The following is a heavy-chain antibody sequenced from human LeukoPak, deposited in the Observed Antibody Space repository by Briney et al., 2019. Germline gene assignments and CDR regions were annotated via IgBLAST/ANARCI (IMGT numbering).Heavy chain of an antibody. CDR2: IGTGGGT. V-gene: IGHV3/OR16-10*01. Sequence: GGSLRLYCAGAGFTFSSYAMHWVRQAQGKCLEWVSAIGTGGGTYYADSVKGRFTISRDNAKNSLYLQMNSLRAEETAVYYCARDCEGYGDFGDYWGQGTLVTVSS. D-gene: IGHD4-17*01. CDR1: GFTFSSYA. CDR3: ARDCEGYGDFGDY. J-gene: IGHJ4*02.